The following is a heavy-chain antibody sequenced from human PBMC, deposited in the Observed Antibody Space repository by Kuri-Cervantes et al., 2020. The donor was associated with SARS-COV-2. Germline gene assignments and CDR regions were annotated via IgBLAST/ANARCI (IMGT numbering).Heavy chain of an antibody. CDR3: AKEQYSSIPTYFDY. V-gene: IGHV3-7*01. CDR1: GFTFSSYW. CDR2: IKQDGSEK. D-gene: IGHD6-13*01. Sequence: GGSLRLSCAASGFTFSSYWVSWVRQAPGKGLEWVANIKQDGSEKYYVDSVKGRFTISRDNAKNSLYLQMNSLRAEDTAVYYCAKEQYSSIPTYFDYWGQGTLVTVSS. J-gene: IGHJ4*02.